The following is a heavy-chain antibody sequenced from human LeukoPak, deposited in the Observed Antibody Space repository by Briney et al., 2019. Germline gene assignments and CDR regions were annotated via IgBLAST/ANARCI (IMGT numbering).Heavy chain of an antibody. CDR1: GGSISSYY. CDR2: IYYSGST. Sequence: SETLSLTCTVSGGSISSYYWSWIRQPPGKGLEWIGYIYYSGSTNYNPSLKSRVTISVDTSKNQFSLKLSSVTAADTAVYYCARSYSSSWYSDYWGQGTLVTVSS. J-gene: IGHJ4*02. D-gene: IGHD6-13*01. V-gene: IGHV4-59*08. CDR3: ARSYSSSWYSDY.